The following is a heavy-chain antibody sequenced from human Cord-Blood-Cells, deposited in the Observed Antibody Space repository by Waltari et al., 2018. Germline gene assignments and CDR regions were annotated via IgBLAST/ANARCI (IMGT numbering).Heavy chain of an antibody. CDR3: ARGSTIFGVVIDY. D-gene: IGHD3-3*01. CDR1: GGPVSSGSYT. V-gene: IGHV4-61*01. Sequence: QVQLQESGPGLLKPSETLSLTCTVYGGPVSSGSYTWSWNRQPPGKGLEWIGYIYYSGSTNYNPSLKSRVTISVDTSKNQFSLKLSSVTAADTAVYYCARGSTIFGVVIDYWGQGTLVTVSS. J-gene: IGHJ4*02. CDR2: IYYSGST.